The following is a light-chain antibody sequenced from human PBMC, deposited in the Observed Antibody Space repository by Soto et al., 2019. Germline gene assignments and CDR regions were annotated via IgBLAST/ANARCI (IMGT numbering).Light chain of an antibody. CDR1: QSINNNY. CDR3: QQHGSSPWT. CDR2: GAS. Sequence: EIVLTQSPGTLSLSPGERATLSCRASQSINNNYLAWFQQKPGQAPRLLIHGASIRATAIPDGFSGSASGTDFTLTISRLEPEDFAVYYCQQHGSSPWTFGQGTKVEIK. J-gene: IGKJ1*01. V-gene: IGKV3-20*01.